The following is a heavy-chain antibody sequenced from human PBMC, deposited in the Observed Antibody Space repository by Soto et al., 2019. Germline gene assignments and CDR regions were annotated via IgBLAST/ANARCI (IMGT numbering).Heavy chain of an antibody. CDR3: ARAYSGQLPRRADYYHALDV. J-gene: IGHJ6*02. D-gene: IGHD2-2*01. V-gene: IGHV3-13*05. Sequence: GMRRVSQATGKGLEWVSAIGAADDPYYSGSVKGRFTISRENAKSSLSLQMNSLRVGDTAVYYCARAYSGQLPRRADYYHALDVWGPGTTVTVSS. CDR1: G. CDR2: IGAADDP.